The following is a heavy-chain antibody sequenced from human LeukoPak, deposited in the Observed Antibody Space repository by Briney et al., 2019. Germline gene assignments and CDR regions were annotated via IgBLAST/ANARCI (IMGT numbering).Heavy chain of an antibody. V-gene: IGHV1-46*01. CDR2: INPSGGST. CDR1: GYTFTSYY. D-gene: IGHD1-26*01. J-gene: IGHJ4*02. CDR3: ARDPSGGSYFARRFYYFDY. Sequence: ASVKVSCKASGYTFTSYYMHWVRQAPGQGLEWMGIINPSGGSTSYAQKFQGGVTMTRDTSTSTVYMELSSLRSEDTAVYYCARDPSGGSYFARRFYYFDYWGQGTLVTVSS.